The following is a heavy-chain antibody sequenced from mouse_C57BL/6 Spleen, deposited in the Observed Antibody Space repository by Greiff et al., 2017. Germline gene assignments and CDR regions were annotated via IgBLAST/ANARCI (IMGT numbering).Heavy chain of an antibody. D-gene: IGHD2-4*01. CDR2: INPGSGGT. CDR1: GYAFTNYL. J-gene: IGHJ2*01. CDR3: ARNYEHLDY. V-gene: IGHV1-54*01. Sequence: QVQLQQSGAELVRPGTSVKVSCKASGYAFTNYLIEWVKQRPGQGLEWIGVINPGSGGTNYNEKFKGKATLTADKSASTAYMQLSSLTSEDSAVYFCARNYEHLDYWGQGTTLTVSS.